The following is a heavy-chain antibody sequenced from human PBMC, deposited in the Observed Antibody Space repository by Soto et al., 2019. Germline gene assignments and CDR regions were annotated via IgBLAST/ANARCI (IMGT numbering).Heavy chain of an antibody. J-gene: IGHJ4*02. V-gene: IGHV3-74*03. D-gene: IGHD1-26*01. CDR3: VRVGSANYYGLFDF. CDR2: INPDASSI. CDR1: GFTFSSYW. Sequence: EVQLVESGGGLVQPGGSLRLSCAASGFTFSSYWMHWVRQVPGKGLVWVSGINPDASSIMYAASVKGRFTISKADAKNTVYLQVNRLRAEDTAVYYCVRVGSANYYGLFDFWGQGTLVTVSS.